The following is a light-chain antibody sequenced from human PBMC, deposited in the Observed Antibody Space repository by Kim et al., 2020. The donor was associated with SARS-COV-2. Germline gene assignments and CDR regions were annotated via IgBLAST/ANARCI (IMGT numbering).Light chain of an antibody. Sequence: SSLYASVGDTVTIDCQAGRDIDTYLNWYQQKPGKAPKLLIFDAFNLERGVPSRFTGYKSGRHFSLTINSLQPEDVATYYCQHYETFGGGTKVDIK. J-gene: IGKJ4*01. CDR2: DAF. CDR3: QHYET. V-gene: IGKV1-33*01. CDR1: RDIDTY.